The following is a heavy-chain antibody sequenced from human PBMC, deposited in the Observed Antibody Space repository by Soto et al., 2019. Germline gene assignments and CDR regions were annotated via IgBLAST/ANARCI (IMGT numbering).Heavy chain of an antibody. J-gene: IGHJ4*02. Sequence: PSETLSLTCAVYGGSFSGYYWSWIRQPPGKGLEWIGEINHSGSTNYNPSLKSRVTISVDTSKNQFSLKLSSVTAADTAVYYCARWRYLGYCSSTSCRHRVRNYFDYWGQGTLVTVSS. D-gene: IGHD2-2*01. V-gene: IGHV4-34*01. CDR3: ARWRYLGYCSSTSCRHRVRNYFDY. CDR2: INHSGST. CDR1: GGSFSGYY.